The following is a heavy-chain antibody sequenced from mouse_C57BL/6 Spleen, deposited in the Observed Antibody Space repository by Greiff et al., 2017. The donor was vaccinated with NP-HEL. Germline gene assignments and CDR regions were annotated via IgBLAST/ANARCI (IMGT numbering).Heavy chain of an antibody. D-gene: IGHD2-3*01. J-gene: IGHJ2*01. CDR3: AGGWLLKFDY. V-gene: IGHV7-3*01. CDR2: IRNKANGYTT. Sequence: EVHLVESGGGLVQPGGSLSLSCAASGFTFTDYYMSWVRQPPGKALEWLGFIRNKANGYTTEYSASVKGRFTISRDNSQSILYLQMNALRAEDSATYYCAGGWLLKFDYWGQGTTLTVSS. CDR1: GFTFTDYY.